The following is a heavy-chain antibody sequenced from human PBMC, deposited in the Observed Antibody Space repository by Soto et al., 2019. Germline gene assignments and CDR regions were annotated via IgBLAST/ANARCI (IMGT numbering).Heavy chain of an antibody. Sequence: QVQLVESGGGVVEPGRSLRLSCATSGFTFNVYGIHWVRQAPGKGLEWVSVIWYGGGNKYYGDSVQGRFTISRDNSKNQVYVQMNSLRAEDTAVYYCARGGVVHRPVTDYYVLDVWGQGTTVTVSS. CDR1: GFTFNVYG. D-gene: IGHD2-21*01. V-gene: IGHV3-33*01. J-gene: IGHJ6*02. CDR3: ARGGVVHRPVTDYYVLDV. CDR2: IWYGGGNK.